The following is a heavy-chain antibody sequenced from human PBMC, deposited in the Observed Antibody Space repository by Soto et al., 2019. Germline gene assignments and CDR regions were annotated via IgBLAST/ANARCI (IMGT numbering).Heavy chain of an antibody. V-gene: IGHV4-39*01. CDR1: GGSISSSSYY. D-gene: IGHD3-16*02. CDR2: IYYSGST. Sequence: XETLSLTCTVSGGSISSSSYYWGWIRQPPGKGLEWIGSIYYSGSTYYNPSLKSRVTISVDTSKNQFSLKLSSVTAADTAVYYCARHVQRTYYDYVWGSYRSYGMDVWGQGTTVTVSS. J-gene: IGHJ6*02. CDR3: ARHVQRTYYDYVWGSYRSYGMDV.